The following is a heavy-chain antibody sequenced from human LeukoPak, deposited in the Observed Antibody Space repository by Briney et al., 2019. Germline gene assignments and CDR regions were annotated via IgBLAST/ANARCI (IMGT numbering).Heavy chain of an antibody. D-gene: IGHD2-2*01. V-gene: IGHV3-74*01. CDR2: INSDGSTT. CDR1: GFTFSNYW. Sequence: PGGSLRLSCVASGFTFSNYWMHWVRQAPGKGLVWVSRINSDGSTTAYADSVKGRFTISRDNAKNTLYLQMSSLRAEDTAVYYCARGDAYALNYWGQGTLVTVSS. CDR3: ARGDAYALNY. J-gene: IGHJ4*02.